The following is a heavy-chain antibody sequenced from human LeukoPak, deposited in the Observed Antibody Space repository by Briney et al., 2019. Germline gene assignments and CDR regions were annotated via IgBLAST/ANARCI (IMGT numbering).Heavy chain of an antibody. CDR3: ARAEDSGYDPSFDY. CDR1: GYTFTGYY. Sequence: ASVKVSCKASGYTFTGYYMHWVRQAPGQGLEWMGWINPNSGGTNYAQKFQGRVTMTRDTSISTAYMELSRLRSDDTAVYYCARAEDSGYDPSFDYWGQGTLVTVSS. J-gene: IGHJ4*02. CDR2: INPNSGGT. D-gene: IGHD5-12*01. V-gene: IGHV1-2*02.